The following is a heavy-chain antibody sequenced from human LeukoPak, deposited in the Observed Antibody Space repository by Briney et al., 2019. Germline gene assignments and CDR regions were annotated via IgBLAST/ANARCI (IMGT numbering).Heavy chain of an antibody. Sequence: ASVKVSCKASGYTFTNYAMNWVRQAPGQGLEWTGWINTNTGSPTYAQGFTGRFVFSLDTSVSTAYLQINSLKAEDTAVYYCARGNRKIAVDIWGQGTLVTVSS. J-gene: IGHJ4*02. V-gene: IGHV7-4-1*02. CDR2: INTNTGSP. CDR1: GYTFTNYA. D-gene: IGHD6-19*01. CDR3: ARGNRKIAVDI.